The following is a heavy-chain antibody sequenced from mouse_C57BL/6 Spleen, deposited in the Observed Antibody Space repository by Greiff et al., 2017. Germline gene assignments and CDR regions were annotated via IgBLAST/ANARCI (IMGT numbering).Heavy chain of an antibody. Sequence: EVKLVESGAELVRPGASVKLSCTASGFNIKDYYMHWVKQRPEQGLEWIGRIDPEDGDTEYAPKFQGKATMTADTSSNTAYLQRSSLTSEDTAVYYCTTRTTVVPYAMDYWGQGTSVTVSS. J-gene: IGHJ4*01. CDR3: TTRTTVVPYAMDY. CDR1: GFNIKDYY. V-gene: IGHV14-1*01. CDR2: IDPEDGDT. D-gene: IGHD1-1*01.